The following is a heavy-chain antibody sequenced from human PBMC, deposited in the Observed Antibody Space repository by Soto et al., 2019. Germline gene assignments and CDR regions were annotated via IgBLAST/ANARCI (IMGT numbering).Heavy chain of an antibody. V-gene: IGHV4-61*01. CDR2: IYYSGST. CDR3: ARLTPGPAQVFDY. Sequence: SETLSLTCTVSGGSVSSGSYYWSWIRQPPGKGLEWIGYIYYSGSTNYNPSLKSRVTISVDTSKNQFSLKLSSVTAADTAVYYGARLTPGPAQVFDYWGQGTTVTVSS. CDR1: GGSVSSGSYY. J-gene: IGHJ4*03.